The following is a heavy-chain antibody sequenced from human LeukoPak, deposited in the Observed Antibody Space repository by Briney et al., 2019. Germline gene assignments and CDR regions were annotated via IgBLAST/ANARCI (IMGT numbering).Heavy chain of an antibody. CDR2: INPSGGST. CDR1: GYTFTSYY. CDR3: ARGSIAAAATDNWFDP. V-gene: IGHV1-46*01. Sequence: ASVKASCKASGYTFTSYYMHWVRQAPGQGLEWMGIINPSGGSTSYAQKFQGRVTMTRDMSTSTVYMELSSLRSEDTAVYYCARGSIAAAATDNWFDPWGQGTLVTVSS. J-gene: IGHJ5*02. D-gene: IGHD6-13*01.